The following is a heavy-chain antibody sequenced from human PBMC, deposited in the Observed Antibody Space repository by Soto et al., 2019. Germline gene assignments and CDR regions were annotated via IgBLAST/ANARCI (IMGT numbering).Heavy chain of an antibody. J-gene: IGHJ4*02. CDR1: GFTFGDYW. CDR3: ATAEVDY. V-gene: IGHV3-74*03. CDR2: MTGDGRAT. Sequence: PGGSLRLSCAASGFTFGDYWMHWVRQPPGKGPEWVSRMTGDGRATQYADSVKGRFTASRDNAKSTLYLQMNSLRAEDTAVYYCATAEVDYWGPGTLVTGSS.